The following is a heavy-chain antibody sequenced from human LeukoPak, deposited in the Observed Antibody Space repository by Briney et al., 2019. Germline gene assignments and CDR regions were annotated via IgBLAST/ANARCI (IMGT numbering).Heavy chain of an antibody. V-gene: IGHV1-69*13. CDR1: GGTFSSYA. Sequence: WASVKVSCKASGGTFSSYAISWVRQAPGQGLEWMGGIIPIFGIANYAQKFQGRVTITADESTSTAYMELSSLRSEDTAVYYCARDPNVPDIVGATRGHYGMDVWGQGTTVTVSS. J-gene: IGHJ6*02. CDR2: IIPIFGIA. D-gene: IGHD1-26*01. CDR3: ARDPNVPDIVGATRGHYGMDV.